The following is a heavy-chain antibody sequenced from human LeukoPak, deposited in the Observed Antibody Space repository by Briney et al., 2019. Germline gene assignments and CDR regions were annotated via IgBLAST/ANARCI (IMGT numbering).Heavy chain of an antibody. V-gene: IGHV4-61*02. Sequence: SETLSLTCTVSGGSISSGSYYWSWIRQPAGKGLEWIGRIYTSGSTNYNPSLKSRVTISLDTSKNLFSLNLTSVTAADTAVYYCARAFHCSSCYPRGLDYWGQGTLVTVSS. CDR1: GGSISSGSYY. D-gene: IGHD2-2*01. CDR3: ARAFHCSSCYPRGLDY. CDR2: IYTSGST. J-gene: IGHJ4*02.